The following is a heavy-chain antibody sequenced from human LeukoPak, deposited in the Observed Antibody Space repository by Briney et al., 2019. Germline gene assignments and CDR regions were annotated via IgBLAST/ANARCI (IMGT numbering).Heavy chain of an antibody. CDR2: IYSGGST. D-gene: IGHD3-16*01. Sequence: GGSLRLSCAASGFTVSKNYMNWVRQAPRKGLEWVSVIYSGGSTYYADSVKGRFTISRDNSKNTLYLQMNSLRAEDTAVYYCAREQTFPYFDSWGQGTLVTVSS. CDR3: AREQTFPYFDS. CDR1: GFTVSKNY. V-gene: IGHV3-66*01. J-gene: IGHJ4*02.